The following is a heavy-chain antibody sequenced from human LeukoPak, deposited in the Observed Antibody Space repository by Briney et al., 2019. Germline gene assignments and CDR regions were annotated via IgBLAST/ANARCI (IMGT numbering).Heavy chain of an antibody. J-gene: IGHJ4*02. Sequence: GGSLRLTCAASGFTFSSYSMNWVRQAPGKGLEWVSSISSSSSYIYYADSVKGRFTISRDNAKNSLYLQMNSLRAEDTAVYYCARDGVGATPFDYWGQGTLVTVSS. D-gene: IGHD1-26*01. CDR3: ARDGVGATPFDY. CDR2: ISSSSSYI. V-gene: IGHV3-21*01. CDR1: GFTFSSYS.